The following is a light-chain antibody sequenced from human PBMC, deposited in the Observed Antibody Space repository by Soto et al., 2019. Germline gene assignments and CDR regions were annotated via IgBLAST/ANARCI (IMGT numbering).Light chain of an antibody. J-gene: IGKJ1*01. CDR3: QQYDTSPRT. CDR1: QSVSSNY. V-gene: IGKV3-20*01. CDR2: GAS. Sequence: EIVLTQSPGTLSLSPGERATLSCRASQSVSSNYLAWYQQKRGQAPRLLIYGASSRATGIPTVFSGSGSGAVIPVTISRLGPEDFAVYYCQQYDTSPRTFGQGTKVEI.